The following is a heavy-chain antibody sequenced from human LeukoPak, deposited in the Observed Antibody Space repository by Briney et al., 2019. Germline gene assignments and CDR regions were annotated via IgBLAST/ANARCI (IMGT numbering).Heavy chain of an antibody. D-gene: IGHD2-2*01. V-gene: IGHV4-39*07. Sequence: SETLSLTCTVSGGSISSSSYYWGWIRQPPGKGLEWIGSIYYSGSTYYNPSLKSRVTISVDTSKNQFSLKLSSVTAADTAVYYCASEIDCSSTSCYGGYWGQGTLVTVSS. CDR1: GGSISSSSYY. J-gene: IGHJ4*02. CDR3: ASEIDCSSTSCYGGY. CDR2: IYYSGST.